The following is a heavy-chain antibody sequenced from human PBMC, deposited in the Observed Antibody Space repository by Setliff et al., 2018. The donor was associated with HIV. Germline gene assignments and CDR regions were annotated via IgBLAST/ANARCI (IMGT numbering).Heavy chain of an antibody. Sequence: ASVKVSCKTSGYTFTSFDINWVRQATGQGLEWMGWVNPHDGGTYYTPSLKSRVTISLDTSKNQFSLKLSSVTAADTAVYYCARGFCPSGVCFPNSYYYMDVWGKGTTVTVSS. D-gene: IGHD2-8*01. CDR2: VNPHDGGT. CDR3: ARGFCPSGVCFPNSYYYMDV. CDR1: GYTFTSFD. J-gene: IGHJ6*03. V-gene: IGHV1-8*02.